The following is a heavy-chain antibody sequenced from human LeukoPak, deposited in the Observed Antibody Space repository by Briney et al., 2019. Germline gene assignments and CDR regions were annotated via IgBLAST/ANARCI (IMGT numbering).Heavy chain of an antibody. Sequence: GGSLRLSCVDSGFTFSRHSMSWVRQAPGKGLVWVSRINTDGGSTTYADSVKGRFTISRDNAKNTLYLQMNSLRAEDTAVYYCGRGFSIVPAGIPDYWGLGTLVTVSS. CDR3: GRGFSIVPAGIPDY. V-gene: IGHV3-74*01. D-gene: IGHD2-2*02. J-gene: IGHJ4*02. CDR1: GFTFSRHS. CDR2: INTDGGST.